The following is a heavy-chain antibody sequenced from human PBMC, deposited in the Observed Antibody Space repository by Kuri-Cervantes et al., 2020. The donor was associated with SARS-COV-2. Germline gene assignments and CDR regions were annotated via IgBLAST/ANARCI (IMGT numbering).Heavy chain of an antibody. V-gene: IGHV4-59*12. Sequence: SETLSLTCTVSGGSISSYYWSWIRQPPGKGLEWIGYIYYSGSTNYNPSLKSRVTISVDTSKNQFSLKLSSVTAADTAVYYCARVAVVVVAADWYFDLWGRGTLVTVSS. D-gene: IGHD2-15*01. J-gene: IGHJ2*01. CDR1: GGSISSYY. CDR3: ARVAVVVVAADWYFDL. CDR2: IYYSGST.